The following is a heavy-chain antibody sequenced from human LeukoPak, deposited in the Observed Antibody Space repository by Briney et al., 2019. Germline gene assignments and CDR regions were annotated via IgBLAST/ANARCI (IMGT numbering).Heavy chain of an antibody. CDR1: GFTFSSYA. V-gene: IGHV3-23*01. Sequence: QAGGSLRLSCAASGFTFSSYAMSWVRQAPGKGLEWVSAISGSGGSTYYADSVKGRFTISRDNSKNTLYLQMNSLRAEDTAVYYCAVQEINYYDSSGPKASYYYYYMDVWGKGTTVTVS. CDR2: ISGSGGST. J-gene: IGHJ6*03. CDR3: AVQEINYYDSSGPKASYYYYYMDV. D-gene: IGHD3-22*01.